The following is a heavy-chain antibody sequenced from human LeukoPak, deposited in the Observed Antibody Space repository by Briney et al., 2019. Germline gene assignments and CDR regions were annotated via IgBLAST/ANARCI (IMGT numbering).Heavy chain of an antibody. CDR1: GFTFSSYA. CDR3: AKDSSGGSSNFDY. Sequence: PGGSLRLSCAASGFTFSSYAMSWVRQAPGKGLEWVSAISGSGGSTYYADSVKGRFTISRDNSKNTLYLQMNSLRAEDTAVCYCAKDSSGGSSNFDYWGQGTLVTVSS. CDR2: ISGSGGST. D-gene: IGHD1-26*01. V-gene: IGHV3-23*01. J-gene: IGHJ4*02.